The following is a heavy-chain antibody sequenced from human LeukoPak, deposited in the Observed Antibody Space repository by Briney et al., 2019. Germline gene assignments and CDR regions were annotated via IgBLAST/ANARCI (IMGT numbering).Heavy chain of an antibody. Sequence: ASVKVSCKASGYTFTGYYMHWVRQAPGQGLEWMGWINPNSGGTNYAQKFQGRVTMTRDTSISTAYMELSRLRSDDTAVYYCARVRHYDFWSGYPPFDYWGQGTLVTVS. V-gene: IGHV1-2*02. J-gene: IGHJ4*02. CDR3: ARVRHYDFWSGYPPFDY. CDR1: GYTFTGYY. D-gene: IGHD3-3*01. CDR2: INPNSGGT.